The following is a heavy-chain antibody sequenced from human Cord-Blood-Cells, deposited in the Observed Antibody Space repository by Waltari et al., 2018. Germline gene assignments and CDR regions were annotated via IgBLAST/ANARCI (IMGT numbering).Heavy chain of an antibody. CDR3: ASPNCSSTSCYDAFDI. J-gene: IGHJ3*02. V-gene: IGHV1-18*01. Sequence: APGQGLEWMGWISAYNGNTNYAQKLQGRVTMTTDTSTSTAYMELRSLRSDDTAVYYCASPNCSSTSCYDAFDIWGQGTMVTVSS. D-gene: IGHD2-2*01. CDR2: ISAYNGNT.